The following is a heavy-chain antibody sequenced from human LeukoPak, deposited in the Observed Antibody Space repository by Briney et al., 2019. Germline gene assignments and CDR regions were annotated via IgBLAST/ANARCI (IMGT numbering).Heavy chain of an antibody. CDR1: GYTLTELS. D-gene: IGHD3-10*01. J-gene: IGHJ5*02. CDR3: ATAPPYYYGSGSYSP. V-gene: IGHV1-24*01. CDR2: FDPEDGET. Sequence: TSVKVSCKVSGYTLTELSMHWVQQAPGKGLEWMGGFDPEDGETIYAQKFQGRVTMTEDTSTDTAYMELSSLRSEDTAVYYCATAPPYYYGSGSYSPWGQGTLVTVSS.